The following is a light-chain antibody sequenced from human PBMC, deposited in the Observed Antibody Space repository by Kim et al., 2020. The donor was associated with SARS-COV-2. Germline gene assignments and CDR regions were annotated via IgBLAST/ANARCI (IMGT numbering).Light chain of an antibody. CDR1: SSDVGGYNY. CDR2: DIT. J-gene: IGLJ2*01. Sequence: GQSVTISCTGTSSDVGGYNYVSWYQQHPGKAPKLVIYDITNRPSGVPDRFSGSKSGNTASLTISGLQAEDEADYFCFSYAGSFTLVFGGGTQLTVL. V-gene: IGLV2-11*01. CDR3: FSYAGSFTLV.